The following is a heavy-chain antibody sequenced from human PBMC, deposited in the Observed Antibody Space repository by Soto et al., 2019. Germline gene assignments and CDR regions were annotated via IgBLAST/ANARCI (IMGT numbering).Heavy chain of an antibody. J-gene: IGHJ4*02. D-gene: IGHD3-16*01. CDR1: GFTFSSYA. CDR2: ISYDGSNK. Sequence: QVQLVESGGGVVQPGRSLRLSCAASGFTFSSYAMHWVRQAPGKGLEWVAVISYDGSNKYYADSVKGRFTISRDNSKNTLYLQMNSLRAEDTAVYYCARARGSPGGRTVFDYWGQGTLVTVSS. V-gene: IGHV3-30-3*01. CDR3: ARARGSPGGRTVFDY.